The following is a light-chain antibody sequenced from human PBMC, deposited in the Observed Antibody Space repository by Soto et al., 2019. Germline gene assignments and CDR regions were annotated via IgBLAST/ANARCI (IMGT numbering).Light chain of an antibody. CDR1: SSDVGGYNY. CDR2: DVN. V-gene: IGLV2-14*01. CDR3: SSYTSSSTLEWV. Sequence: QSALTQPASVSGSPGQSITISCTGTSSDVGGYNYVSWYQQHPGKAPKLMIYDVNNRPSGVSNRFSGSKSGNTASLTISGLQAEDEADYYCSSYTSSSTLEWVFGGGTKLTVL. J-gene: IGLJ3*02.